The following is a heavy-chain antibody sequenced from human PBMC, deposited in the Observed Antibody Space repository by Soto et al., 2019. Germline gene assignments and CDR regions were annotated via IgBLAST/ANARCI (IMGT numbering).Heavy chain of an antibody. D-gene: IGHD6-19*01. Sequence: QLQLEQSGAEVKKPGSSVKVSCKASGGTFSSYTISWVRQAPGQGLEWMGGVTPIFGTADYAQRFQGRVTITADESTNTAYMELSSLRSEDTAVYYCARDHLVGGPLDIWGQGTMVTVSS. V-gene: IGHV1-69*01. CDR3: ARDHLVGGPLDI. CDR1: GGTFSSYT. CDR2: VTPIFGTA. J-gene: IGHJ3*02.